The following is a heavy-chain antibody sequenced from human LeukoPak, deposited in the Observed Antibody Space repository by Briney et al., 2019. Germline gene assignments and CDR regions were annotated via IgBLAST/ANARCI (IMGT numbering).Heavy chain of an antibody. CDR3: ARDLDGGQWLVPGSNWFDP. Sequence: LVASVKVSCKASGYTFTNFGLSWVRQAPGQGLEWMGWISAYNGDTYYAQRFHGRVTMTTDTSTSTAYMELSSLRSEDTAVYYCARDLDGGQWLVPGSNWFDPWGQGTLVTVSS. J-gene: IGHJ5*02. D-gene: IGHD6-19*01. CDR1: GYTFTNFG. V-gene: IGHV1-18*01. CDR2: ISAYNGDT.